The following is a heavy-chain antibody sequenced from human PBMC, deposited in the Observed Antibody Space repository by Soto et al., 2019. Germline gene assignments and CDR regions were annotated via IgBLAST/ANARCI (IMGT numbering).Heavy chain of an antibody. CDR1: GGSISSGGYY. J-gene: IGHJ5*02. Sequence: QVQLQESGPGLVKPSQTLSLTCTVSGGSISSGGYYWSWIRQHPGKGLEWIGYIYYSGSTYYNPSLKSRVTISVDTSKNQFSLKLSSVTAADTAVYYCARDRLTYYDFWSGSSGWFDPWGQGTLVTVSS. V-gene: IGHV4-31*03. CDR2: IYYSGST. CDR3: ARDRLTYYDFWSGSSGWFDP. D-gene: IGHD3-3*01.